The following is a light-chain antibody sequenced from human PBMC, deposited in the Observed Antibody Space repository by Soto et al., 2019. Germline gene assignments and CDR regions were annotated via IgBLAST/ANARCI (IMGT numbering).Light chain of an antibody. J-gene: IGKJ4*02. CDR2: GAS. Sequence: EIVMTQSPATLSVSPGERSTLSCMASQSVSSNLAWYQQNPGQAPRLLIYGASTRATGIPARFSGSGSGTEFTLTISSLQSEDFAIYYCQLYHNWPRTVGPVTQVEIK. CDR3: QLYHNWPRT. CDR1: QSVSSN. V-gene: IGKV3-15*01.